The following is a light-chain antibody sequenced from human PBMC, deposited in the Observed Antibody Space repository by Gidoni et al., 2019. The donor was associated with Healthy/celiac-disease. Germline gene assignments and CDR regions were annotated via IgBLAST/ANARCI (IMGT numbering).Light chain of an antibody. J-gene: IGKJ3*01. Sequence: DIQMTQSPSSLSASVGDRVTITCQASQDISNYLNWYQQKPGKAPKLLIYDASNVETGVPSRCSGSGSGTDFTFTISSLQPEDIATYYCQQYDNLPRYTFGPGTKVDIK. V-gene: IGKV1-33*01. CDR2: DAS. CDR3: QQYDNLPRYT. CDR1: QDISNY.